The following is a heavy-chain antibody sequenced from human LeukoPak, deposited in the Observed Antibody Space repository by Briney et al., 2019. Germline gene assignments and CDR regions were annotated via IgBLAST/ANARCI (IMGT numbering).Heavy chain of an antibody. J-gene: IGHJ4*02. CDR1: GFTFSSYA. D-gene: IGHD1-26*01. V-gene: IGHV3-23*01. CDR3: AKGPLSGSFDY. CDR2: ISTSGGRT. Sequence: GGSLRLSCAASGFTFSSYAMSWVRQAPGKGLEWVSAISTSGGRTCYADSVKGRFTISRDNSKNTLYLQMNGLRAEDTAVYYCAKGPLSGSFDYWGQGTLVTVSS.